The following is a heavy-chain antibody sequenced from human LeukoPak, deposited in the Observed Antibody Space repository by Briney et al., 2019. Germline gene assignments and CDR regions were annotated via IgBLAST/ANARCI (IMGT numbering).Heavy chain of an antibody. CDR1: GGSFSGYY. D-gene: IGHD2-15*01. CDR3: ARGVVVAATPVLSFTDY. J-gene: IGHJ4*02. V-gene: IGHV4-34*01. Sequence: SETLSLTCAVYGGSFSGYYWSWIRQSPGKGLEWIGEINHSGSTNYNPSLKSRVTISVDTSKNQFSLKLSSVTAADTAVYYCARGVVVAATPVLSFTDYWGQGTLVTVSS. CDR2: INHSGST.